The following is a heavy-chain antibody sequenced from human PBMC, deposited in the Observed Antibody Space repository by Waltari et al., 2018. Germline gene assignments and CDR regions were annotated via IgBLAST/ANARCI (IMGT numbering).Heavy chain of an antibody. Sequence: QLQLQESGPGLVKPSETLSLTCTVSGGSISSSSYYWGWIRQPPGKGLEWIGSIYYSGSTYYNPSLKSRVTRSVDTSKNQFSLKLSSVTAADTAVYYCAREGEDCSGGSCYSIDFQHWGQGTLVTVSS. D-gene: IGHD2-15*01. CDR1: GGSISSSSYY. V-gene: IGHV4-39*07. CDR3: AREGEDCSGGSCYSIDFQH. CDR2: IYYSGST. J-gene: IGHJ1*01.